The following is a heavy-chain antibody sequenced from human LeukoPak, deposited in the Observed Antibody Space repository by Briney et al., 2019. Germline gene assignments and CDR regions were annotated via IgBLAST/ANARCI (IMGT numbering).Heavy chain of an antibody. D-gene: IGHD3-3*01. J-gene: IGHJ4*02. CDR2: ISYDGSNK. Sequence: GGSLRLSCAASGFTFSSYAMHWVRQAPGKGLEWVAVISYDGSNKYYADSVKGRFTISRDNSKNTLYLQMNSLRAEDTAVYYWARDMDYDFWSGIDYWGQGTLVTVSS. V-gene: IGHV3-30-3*01. CDR3: ARDMDYDFWSGIDY. CDR1: GFTFSSYA.